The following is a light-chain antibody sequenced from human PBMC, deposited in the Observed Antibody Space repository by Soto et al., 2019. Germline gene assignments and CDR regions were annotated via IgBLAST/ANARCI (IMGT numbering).Light chain of an antibody. V-gene: IGLV2-11*01. CDR2: DVS. CDR3: CSYAGSYSHYV. Sequence: QSALTQPRSVRGCTGQSVTSSCTGTSSDVGGYNYVSWYQQHPGKAPKLMIYDVSKRPSGVPDRFSGSKSGNTASLTISGLQAEDEADYYYCSYAGSYSHYVFGTGTKVTVL. J-gene: IGLJ1*01. CDR1: SSDVGGYNY.